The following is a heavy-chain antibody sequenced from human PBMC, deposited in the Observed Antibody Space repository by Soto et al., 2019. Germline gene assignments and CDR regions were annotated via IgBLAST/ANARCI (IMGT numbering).Heavy chain of an antibody. CDR3: SRGGGNWYFDL. Sequence: GGSLRLSCAASGFTFSSYWMSWVRQAPGKGLEWVANIKQDGSEKYYVDSVKGRFTISRDNAKNSLYLQMNSLRAEDTAVYYCSRGGGNWYFDLWGRGTLVTVSS. J-gene: IGHJ2*01. D-gene: IGHD3-10*01. V-gene: IGHV3-7*03. CDR1: GFTFSSYW. CDR2: IKQDGSEK.